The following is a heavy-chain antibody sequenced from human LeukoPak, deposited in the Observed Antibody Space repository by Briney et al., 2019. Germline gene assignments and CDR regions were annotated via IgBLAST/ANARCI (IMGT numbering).Heavy chain of an antibody. Sequence: PGGSLRLSCAASGFTFSSYAMHWVRQAPGKGLEWVAVIWYDGSNKYYADSVKGRFTISRDNSKNTLYLQMNSLRAEDTAVYYCANQDIVGATRGDYWGQGTLVTVSS. D-gene: IGHD1-26*01. CDR2: IWYDGSNK. CDR3: ANQDIVGATRGDY. CDR1: GFTFSSYA. J-gene: IGHJ4*02. V-gene: IGHV3-33*08.